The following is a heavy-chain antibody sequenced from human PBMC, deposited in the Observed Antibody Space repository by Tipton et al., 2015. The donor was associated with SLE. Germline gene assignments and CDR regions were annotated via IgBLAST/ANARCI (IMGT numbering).Heavy chain of an antibody. CDR2: IYYSGST. V-gene: IGHV4-39*07. J-gene: IGHJ6*03. CDR1: GGSISSSSYY. D-gene: IGHD5-24*01. CDR3: AREVEGYYYYYMDV. Sequence: TLSLTCTVSGGSISSSSYYWGWIRQPPGKGLEWIGYIYYSGSTYYNPSLKSRVTISVDTSKNQFSLKLSSVTAADTAVYYCAREVEGYYYYYMDVWGKGTTVTVSS.